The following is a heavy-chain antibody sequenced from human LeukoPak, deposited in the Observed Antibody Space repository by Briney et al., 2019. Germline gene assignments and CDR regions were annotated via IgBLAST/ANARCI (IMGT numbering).Heavy chain of an antibody. J-gene: IGHJ3*02. CDR3: AKERLPTI. CDR2: ISYDGSNK. Sequence: GRSLRLSCAASGFTFSSYGMHWVRQAPGKGLEWVAVISYDGSNKYYADSVKGRFTISRDNSKNTLYLQMNSLRVEDTAVYYCAKERLPTIWGQGTMVTVSS. CDR1: GFTFSSYG. V-gene: IGHV3-30*18. D-gene: IGHD3-16*01.